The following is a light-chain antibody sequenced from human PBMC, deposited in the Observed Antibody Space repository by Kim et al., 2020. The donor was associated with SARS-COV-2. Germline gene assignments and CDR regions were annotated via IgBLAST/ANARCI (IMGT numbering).Light chain of an antibody. CDR3: QQYNNWPRIT. CDR1: QSVSSN. V-gene: IGKV3-15*01. J-gene: IGKJ5*01. CDR2: GAS. Sequence: EIVMTQSPATLSVSPGERATLSCRASQSVSSNLAWYQQKPGQAPRLLIYGASTRATGIPARFSGSGSGTEFTLTISSLQSEDFAVYYCQQYNNWPRITFGQRERLEIK.